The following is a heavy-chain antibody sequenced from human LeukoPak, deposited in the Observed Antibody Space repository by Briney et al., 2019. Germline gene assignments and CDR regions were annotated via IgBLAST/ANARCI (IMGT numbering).Heavy chain of an antibody. Sequence: PSQTLSLTCTVSGGSISSGGYYWSWIRQPPGKGLEWIGYIYHSGSTYYNPSLKSRVTISVDRSKNQFSLKLSSVTAADTAVYYCARAPDPMGTYYYDSSGYRGAFDIWGQGTMVTVSS. CDR2: IYHSGST. V-gene: IGHV4-30-2*01. CDR3: ARAPDPMGTYYYDSSGYRGAFDI. J-gene: IGHJ3*02. CDR1: GGSISSGGYY. D-gene: IGHD3-22*01.